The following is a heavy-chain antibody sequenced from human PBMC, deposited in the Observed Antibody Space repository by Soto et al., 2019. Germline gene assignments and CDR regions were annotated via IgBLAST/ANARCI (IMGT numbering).Heavy chain of an antibody. J-gene: IGHJ6*02. CDR3: ARMGDVPYYYSGMDV. Sequence: QVQLVQSGAEVKKPGASVKVSCKASGYIFTSYGVSWVRQAPGQGLEWLGWINGYNGNTNYGQNFQGRVTMTTDPSTSTAYMELRSLRSDDTAVYYCARMGDVPYYYSGMDVWGQGTTVIVSS. V-gene: IGHV1-18*01. CDR1: GYIFTSYG. CDR2: INGYNGNT. D-gene: IGHD3-16*01.